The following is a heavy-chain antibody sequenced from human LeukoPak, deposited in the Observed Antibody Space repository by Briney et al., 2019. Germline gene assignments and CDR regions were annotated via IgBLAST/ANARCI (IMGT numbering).Heavy chain of an antibody. CDR3: ATFPYYFDSSGSYYFDF. D-gene: IGHD3-22*01. V-gene: IGHV3-30*04. Sequence: RGSLRLSCAASGFTFSSYAMHWVRQAPGKVLEWVAFIRYDGTNKYYADSVKGRFTISRDNSKNTLYLQMNSLRAEDTAVFYCATFPYYFDSSGSYYFDFWGQGTLVTVSS. CDR1: GFTFSSYA. J-gene: IGHJ4*02. CDR2: IRYDGTNK.